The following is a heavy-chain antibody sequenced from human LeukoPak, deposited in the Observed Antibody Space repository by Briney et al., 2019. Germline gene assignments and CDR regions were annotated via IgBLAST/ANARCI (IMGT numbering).Heavy chain of an antibody. CDR3: ARGGIVVVPASWTGWSDP. D-gene: IGHD2-2*01. Sequence: SETLSLTCAVYGGSFSGYYWSWIRQPPGKGLEWIGEINHSGSTNYNPSLKSRVTISVDTSKNQFSLKLSSVTAADTAVYYCARGGIVVVPASWTGWSDPWGQGTLVTVSS. J-gene: IGHJ5*02. CDR1: GGSFSGYY. CDR2: INHSGST. V-gene: IGHV4-34*01.